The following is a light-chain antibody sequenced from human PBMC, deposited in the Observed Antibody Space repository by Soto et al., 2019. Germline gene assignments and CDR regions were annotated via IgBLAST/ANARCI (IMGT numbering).Light chain of an antibody. CDR1: KLGDKY. V-gene: IGLV3-1*01. CDR3: QAWHSSTVV. J-gene: IGLJ2*01. CDR2: QDN. Sequence: SYELTQPPSVSVSPGQTASIACSGDKLGDKYACWYQQKPGQSPVRVIYQDNKRPSGIPERFSGSNSGNTATLTISGTQTMDEADYYCQAWHSSTVVFGGGTKLTVL.